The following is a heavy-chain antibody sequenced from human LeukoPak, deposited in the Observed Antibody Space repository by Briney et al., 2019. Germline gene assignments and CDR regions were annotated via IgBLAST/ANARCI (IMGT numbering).Heavy chain of an antibody. CDR2: IKQDGAEK. CDR1: GFRFGDYW. D-gene: IGHD1-26*01. Sequence: GGSLRLSCAASGFRFGDYWMTWARHIPGKGLEWVAHIKQDGAEKHYAESVEGRFIISRDNAKNSLYLEMDSLKVEDTAVYYCARVGAWDLQRVFEYWGQGTLVTVSS. J-gene: IGHJ4*02. V-gene: IGHV3-7*01. CDR3: ARVGAWDLQRVFEY.